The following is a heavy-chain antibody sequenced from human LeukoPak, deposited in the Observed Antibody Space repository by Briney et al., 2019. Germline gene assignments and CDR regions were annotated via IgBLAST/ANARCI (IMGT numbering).Heavy chain of an antibody. J-gene: IGHJ4*02. D-gene: IGHD3-10*01. CDR2: ISYDGSNK. Sequence: AGGSLRLSCAASGFTFSSYGMHWVRQARGKGLEGVAVISYDGSNKYYADSVQVRFTISRDNSKNCLYLQMNSLRADDTAVYYCAFGGILWFGELFPAVGDWGQGTLVTVSS. CDR1: GFTFSSYG. CDR3: AFGGILWFGELFPAVGD. V-gene: IGHV3-30*03.